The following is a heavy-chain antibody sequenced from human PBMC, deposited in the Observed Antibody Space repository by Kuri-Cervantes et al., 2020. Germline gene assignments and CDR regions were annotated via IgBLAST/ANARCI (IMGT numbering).Heavy chain of an antibody. J-gene: IGHJ4*02. V-gene: IGHV1-2*02. CDR3: ARAQGRLYDFWSGSLFDY. CDR1: GYTFTGYY. D-gene: IGHD3-3*01. Sequence: ASVKVSCKASGYTFTGYYMHWVRQAPGQGLEWMGWINPNSGGTNYAQKFQGRVTMTRDTSISTAYMELSRLRSDDTAVYYCARAQGRLYDFWSGSLFDYWGQGTRGTVSA. CDR2: INPNSGGT.